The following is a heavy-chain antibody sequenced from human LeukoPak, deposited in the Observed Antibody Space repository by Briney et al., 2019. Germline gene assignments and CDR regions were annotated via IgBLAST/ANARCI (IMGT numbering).Heavy chain of an antibody. V-gene: IGHV2-5*02. D-gene: IGHD1-1*01. J-gene: IGHJ4*02. CDR2: IYWDDDK. CDR1: GFSLSTGGVG. CDR3: AHRKGGYNWNDGDFDY. Sequence: SDPTLVNPTQTLTLTCTFSGFSLSTGGVGVGWIRQPPGKALESLALIYWDDDKRYSPSLRSRLTITKDTSKNQVVLTMTNMDPVDTATYYCAHRKGGYNWNDGDFDYWGQGTLVTVSS.